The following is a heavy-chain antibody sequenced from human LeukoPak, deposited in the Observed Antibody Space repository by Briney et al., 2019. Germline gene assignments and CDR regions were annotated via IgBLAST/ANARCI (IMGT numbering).Heavy chain of an antibody. Sequence: SETLSLTCTVSGGSISSYYWSWIRQPPGKGLEWIGYIYYSGSTNYNPSLKSRVTISVDTSKSQFSLKLSSVTAADTAVYYCARDRYDSSGFTFDYWGQGTLVTVSS. CDR1: GGSISSYY. CDR3: ARDRYDSSGFTFDY. J-gene: IGHJ4*02. CDR2: IYYSGST. D-gene: IGHD3-22*01. V-gene: IGHV4-59*12.